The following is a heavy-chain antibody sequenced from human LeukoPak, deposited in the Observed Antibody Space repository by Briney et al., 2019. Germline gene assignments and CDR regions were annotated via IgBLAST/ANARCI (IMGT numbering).Heavy chain of an antibody. D-gene: IGHD6-13*01. J-gene: IGHJ3*02. Sequence: GGSLRLSCAASGFTFSSHWMTWVRQAPGKGLEWVANINQDGSERYYVDSVKGRFTISRDSAKNSLYLQMNSLRAEDTAVYYCARDSEYSSSFAFDIWGQGTKVTVSS. V-gene: IGHV3-7*01. CDR1: GFTFSSHW. CDR3: ARDSEYSSSFAFDI. CDR2: INQDGSER.